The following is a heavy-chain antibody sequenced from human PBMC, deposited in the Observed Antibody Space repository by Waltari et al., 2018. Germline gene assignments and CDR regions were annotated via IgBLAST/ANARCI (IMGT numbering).Heavy chain of an antibody. V-gene: IGHV3-73*01. CDR3: TGGAVTGTDF. D-gene: IGHD6-13*01. CDR2: IRSKPNNYAT. Sequence: EVQVVESGGGLVQPGGSLKLSCATAGFTFSGPTIHGVRQTSGKGLEWIGRIRSKPNNYATRYTASVEGRFTISRDDSENTAYLQMSSLMTEDTAVYYCTGGAVTGTDFWGQGTLVTVSS. J-gene: IGHJ4*02. CDR1: GFTFSGPT.